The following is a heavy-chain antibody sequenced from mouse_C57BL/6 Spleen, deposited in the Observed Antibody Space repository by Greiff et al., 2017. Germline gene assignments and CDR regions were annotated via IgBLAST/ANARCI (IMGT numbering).Heavy chain of an antibody. V-gene: IGHV1-64*01. D-gene: IGHD1-1*01. CDR3: ARWSYGSSRDY. CDR2: IHPNSGST. CDR1: GYTFTSYW. Sequence: VQLQQPGAELVKPGASVKLSCKASGYTFTSYWMHWVKQRPGQGLEWIGMIHPNSGSTNYNEKFKSKATLTVDKSFSTAYMQLSSLTSEDSAVYYCARWSYGSSRDYWGQGTTLTVSS. J-gene: IGHJ2*01.